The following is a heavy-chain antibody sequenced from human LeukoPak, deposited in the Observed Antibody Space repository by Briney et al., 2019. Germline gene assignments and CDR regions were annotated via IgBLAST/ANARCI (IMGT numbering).Heavy chain of an antibody. CDR3: ARSIGLTGGGVDV. V-gene: IGHV3-23*01. Sequence: PGGSLRLSCAASGFTFSTYGMTWVRQAPGKGLEWVAGISGSGGSTSYADSVRGRFTISRDNSKNTLYLQMDSLRAEDTAVYYCARSIGLTGGGVDVWGQGTTVTVSS. CDR1: GFTFSTYG. J-gene: IGHJ6*02. D-gene: IGHD3-9*01. CDR2: ISGSGGST.